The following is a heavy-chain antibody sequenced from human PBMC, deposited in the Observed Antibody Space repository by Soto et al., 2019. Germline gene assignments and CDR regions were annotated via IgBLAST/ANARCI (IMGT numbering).Heavy chain of an antibody. D-gene: IGHD3-22*01. Sequence: QVQLQESGPGLVKPSQTLSLTCTVSGGSISSGDYYWSWIRQPPGKGLEWIGYIYYSGSTYYNPSLKSRVIIADDTHKKQFLMKMSAVTAADTVEYYCGRYFVYYYDSGYDAFDIWGQGTMVTVSS. CDR1: GGSISSGDYY. CDR2: IYYSGST. V-gene: IGHV4-30-4*01. CDR3: GRYFVYYYDSGYDAFDI. J-gene: IGHJ3*02.